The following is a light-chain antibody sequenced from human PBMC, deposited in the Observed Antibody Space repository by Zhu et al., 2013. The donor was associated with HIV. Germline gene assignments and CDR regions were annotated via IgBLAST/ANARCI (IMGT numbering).Light chain of an antibody. J-gene: IGKJ4*01. CDR1: QSVAMNY. CDR3: QQYGTAPVT. V-gene: IGKV3-20*01. CDR2: GAS. Sequence: EIVLTQSPGTLSLSPGERVILSCRASQSVAMNYLAWYQQKAGQAPRLLIYGASTRATGIPDRFSGSGSGTDFTLTISRLEPEDFAVYYCQQYGTAPVTFGGGTKV.